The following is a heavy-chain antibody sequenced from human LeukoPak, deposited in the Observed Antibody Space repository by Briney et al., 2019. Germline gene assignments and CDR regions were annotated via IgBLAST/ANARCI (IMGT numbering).Heavy chain of an antibody. CDR3: ARHLDIVATINAFDI. D-gene: IGHD5-12*01. J-gene: IGHJ3*02. Sequence: SETLSLTCAVYGGSFSGYYWSWIRQPPGKGLEWIGEINHRGSTNYNPSLKSRVTISVDTSKNQFSLKLSSVTAADTAVYYCARHLDIVATINAFDIWGQGTMVTVSS. V-gene: IGHV4-34*01. CDR1: GGSFSGYY. CDR2: INHRGST.